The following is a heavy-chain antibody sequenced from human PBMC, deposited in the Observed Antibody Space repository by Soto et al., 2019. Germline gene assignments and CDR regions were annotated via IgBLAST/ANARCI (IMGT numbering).Heavy chain of an antibody. Sequence: QVQLVESGGGVVQPGRSLRLSCAASGFTFSSYAMHWVRQAPGKGLEWVAVISYDGSNKYYADSVKGRFTISRDNSKNTLYLQMNSLRAEDTAGYYCARDGPRRWSGSSFDYWGQGTLVTVSS. J-gene: IGHJ4*02. CDR1: GFTFSSYA. CDR2: ISYDGSNK. D-gene: IGHD3-3*01. CDR3: ARDGPRRWSGSSFDY. V-gene: IGHV3-30-3*01.